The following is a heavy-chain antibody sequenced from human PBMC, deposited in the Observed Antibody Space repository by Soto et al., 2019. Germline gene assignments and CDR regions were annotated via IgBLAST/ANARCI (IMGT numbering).Heavy chain of an antibody. CDR2: IYYSGST. J-gene: IGHJ5*02. CDR3: ARVAGSDDDNWFDP. V-gene: IGHV4-59*01. CDR1: GGSISSYY. D-gene: IGHD2-21*01. Sequence: SVTLSLTCTGSGGSISSYYRRRTQQPPGKGLEWIGYIYYSGSTNYNPSLKSRVTISVDTSKNQFSLKLSSVTAADTAVYYCARVAGSDDDNWFDPWGQGTLVTVS.